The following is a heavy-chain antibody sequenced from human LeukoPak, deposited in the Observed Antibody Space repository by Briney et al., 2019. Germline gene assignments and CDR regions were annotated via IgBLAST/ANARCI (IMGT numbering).Heavy chain of an antibody. CDR1: GFTFTTYS. CDR2: ISSSSGYI. D-gene: IGHD3-22*01. J-gene: IGHJ4*02. Sequence: PGGSLRLSCAASGFTFTTYSMNWVRQAPGKGLEWVSSISSSSGYIYYADSVKGRFTISTDNAKSSLYLQLNSLRAEDTAVYYCARDSRGGYDRIGYFDYWGQGTLVTVSS. CDR3: ARDSRGGYDRIGYFDY. V-gene: IGHV3-21*01.